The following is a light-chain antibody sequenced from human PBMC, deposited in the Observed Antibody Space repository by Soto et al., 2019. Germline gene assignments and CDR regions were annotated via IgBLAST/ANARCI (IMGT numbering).Light chain of an antibody. J-gene: IGLJ1*01. CDR2: GNS. CDR3: QSYDSSLSVYV. CDR1: SSNIGAGYD. V-gene: IGLV1-40*01. Sequence: SVLTQPPSVSGAPGQRVTISCTGSSSNIGAGYDVHWYQQLPGTAPKLLIYGNSNRPSGVPDRFSGSKSGTSASLAITGLQAEDEADYYCQSYDSSLSVYVFGTGTKXXVL.